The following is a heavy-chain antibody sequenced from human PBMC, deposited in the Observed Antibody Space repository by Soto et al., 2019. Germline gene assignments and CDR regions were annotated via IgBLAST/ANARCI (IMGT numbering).Heavy chain of an antibody. J-gene: IGHJ4*02. D-gene: IGHD1-26*01. CDR1: GFTFSNFR. CDR3: TRGPRPSSSGTGAY. V-gene: IGHV3-48*04. Sequence: GGSLRLSCAASGFTFSNFRMNWIRQAPGKGLEWVSHIDGSGTAMSYVDSVKGRFTISRDNDKNTLYLQLDSLRVEDTAMYYCTRGPRPSSSGTGAYWGPGTQVTVSS. CDR2: IDGSGTAM.